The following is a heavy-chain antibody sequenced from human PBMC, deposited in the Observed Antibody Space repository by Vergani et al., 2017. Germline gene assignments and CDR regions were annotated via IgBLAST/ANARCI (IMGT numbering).Heavy chain of an antibody. CDR2: IYYSGST. Sequence: QVQLQESGPGLVKPSETLSLTCTVSGGSISSYYWSWIRQPPGKGLEWIGYIYYSGSTNYNPSLKSRVTISVDTSKNQFSLKLSSVTAADTAVYYCATIFGVVIPGGVDVWGKGATVTVSP. CDR3: ATIFGVVIPGGVDV. V-gene: IGHV4-59*12. CDR1: GGSISSYY. D-gene: IGHD3-3*01. J-gene: IGHJ6*04.